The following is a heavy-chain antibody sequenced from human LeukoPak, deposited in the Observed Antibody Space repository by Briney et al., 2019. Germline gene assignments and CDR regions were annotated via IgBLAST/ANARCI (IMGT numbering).Heavy chain of an antibody. D-gene: IGHD1-1*01. CDR2: IYTSGTT. CDR1: GGSISSGNYY. V-gene: IGHV4-61*02. CDR3: ARDLELRLS. J-gene: IGHJ4*02. Sequence: SETLSLTCTVSGGSISSGNYYWSWIRQPAGKGLEWIGRIYTSGTTNYNPSLKSRVTISVDMSKNQFSLKLTSVTAADTAVYYCARDLELRLSGGQGTLVTVSS.